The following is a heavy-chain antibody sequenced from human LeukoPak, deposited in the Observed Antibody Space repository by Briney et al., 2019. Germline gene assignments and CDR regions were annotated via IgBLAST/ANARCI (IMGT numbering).Heavy chain of an antibody. V-gene: IGHV4-61*01. D-gene: IGHD6-13*01. CDR1: GGSVSSGSYY. CDR2: IYYSGST. CDR3: ARMGSSYENVFDI. Sequence: SETLSLTCTASGGSVSSGSYYWSWIRQPPGKGLEWIGYIYYSGSTNYNPSLKSRVTISVDTSKKQFSLKLSSVTAADTAVYYCARMGSSYENVFDIWGQGTMVTVSS. J-gene: IGHJ3*02.